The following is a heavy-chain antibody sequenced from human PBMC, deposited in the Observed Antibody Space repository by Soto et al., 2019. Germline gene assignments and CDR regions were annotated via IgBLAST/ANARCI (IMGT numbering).Heavy chain of an antibody. CDR1: GYTFTSYG. Sequence: ASVKVSCKASGYTFTSYGISWVRQAPGQGLEWMGWISAYNGNTNYAQKLQGRVTMTTDTSTSTAYMELRSLRSDDTAVYYCARVLEYDMLAWFDPWGQGTLVTVSS. V-gene: IGHV1-18*01. CDR3: ARVLEYDMLAWFDP. D-gene: IGHD3-9*01. CDR2: ISAYNGNT. J-gene: IGHJ5*02.